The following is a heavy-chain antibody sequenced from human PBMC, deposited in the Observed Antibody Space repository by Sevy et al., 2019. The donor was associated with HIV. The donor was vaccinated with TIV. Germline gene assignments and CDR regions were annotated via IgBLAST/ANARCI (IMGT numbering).Heavy chain of an antibody. CDR3: FVWIKLCAY. Sequence: GGSLRLSCAASGFTFSDAWLSWVRQAPGKGLEWIGRIKSVSDGGTTDYAAPVKGRVTISRDDSRSVLSLQMDSLKTEDTAVYYCFVWIKLCAYWGQGALVTVSS. CDR1: GFTFSDAW. J-gene: IGHJ4*02. V-gene: IGHV3-15*01. D-gene: IGHD5-12*01. CDR2: IKSVSDGGTT.